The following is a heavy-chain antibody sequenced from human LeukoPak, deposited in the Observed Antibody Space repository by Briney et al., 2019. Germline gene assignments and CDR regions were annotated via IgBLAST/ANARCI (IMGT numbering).Heavy chain of an antibody. CDR1: GGSISSGSYY. J-gene: IGHJ4*02. V-gene: IGHV4-39*07. D-gene: IGHD1-7*01. CDR2: IYYSGST. Sequence: PSQTLSLTCTVSGGSISSGSYYWGWIRQPPGKGLEWIGSIYYSGSTYYNPSLKSRVTISVDTSKNQFSLKLSSVTTADTAVYYCARDLYNWNYSPYFDYWGQRTLVTVSS. CDR3: ARDLYNWNYSPYFDY.